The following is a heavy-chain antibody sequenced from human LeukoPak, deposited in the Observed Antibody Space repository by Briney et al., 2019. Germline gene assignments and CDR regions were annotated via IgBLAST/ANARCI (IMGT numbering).Heavy chain of an antibody. CDR2: ISWNTGTI. J-gene: IGHJ4*02. V-gene: IGHV3-9*01. CDR1: GFTFDDYA. D-gene: IGHD3-9*01. CDR3: AKDTTSAILTATDY. Sequence: PGRSLRLSCAASGFTFDDYAMHWVRQAPGKGLEWVSGISWNTGTIGYADSVKGRFTISRDNAKNSLYLQMNSLRVGDTALYYCAKDTTSAILTATDYWGQGILVTVSS.